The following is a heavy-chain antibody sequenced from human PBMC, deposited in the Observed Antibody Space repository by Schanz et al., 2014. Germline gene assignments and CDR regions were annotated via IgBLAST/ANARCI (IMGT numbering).Heavy chain of an antibody. D-gene: IGHD1-26*01. J-gene: IGHJ4*02. CDR1: GFTFSSYS. V-gene: IGHV3-48*02. Sequence: EVQLVESGGGLVQPGGSLRLSCAASGFTFSSYSMNWVRQAPGKRPEWVSYITSSSSTIHYADSVRGRFTISRDNAKNSLYLQMNSLRDEDTAVYYCARGGATRFDYWGQGTLVTVSS. CDR3: ARGGATRFDY. CDR2: ITSSSSTI.